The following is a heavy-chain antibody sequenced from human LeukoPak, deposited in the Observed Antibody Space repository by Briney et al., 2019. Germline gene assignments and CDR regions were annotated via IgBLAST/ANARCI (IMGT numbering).Heavy chain of an antibody. CDR1: GGSISSYY. J-gene: IGHJ6*03. CDR3: AREVVPAATRNLPYYYYYYYMDV. D-gene: IGHD2-2*01. Sequence: PSETLSLTCTVSGGSISSYYWSWIRQPAGKGLEWIGRIYTSGSTNYNPSLKSRVTMSVDTSKNQFSLKLSSVTAADTAVYYCAREVVPAATRNLPYYYYYYYMDVWGKGTTVTVSS. CDR2: IYTSGST. V-gene: IGHV4-4*07.